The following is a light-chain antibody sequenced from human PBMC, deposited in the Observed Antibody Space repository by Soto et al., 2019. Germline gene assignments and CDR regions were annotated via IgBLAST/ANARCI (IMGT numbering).Light chain of an antibody. CDR1: RGIGND. CDR2: AAS. Sequence: DIQMTQSPSSLSASVGDRVAITCRASRGIGNDLGWYQQKPGKAPKRLIYAASSLQSGVPSRFGGCGSGTEFTLTIGSLQPGDSATYYCLQHNSYPLTFGGGIKVEIK. CDR3: LQHNSYPLT. V-gene: IGKV1-17*01. J-gene: IGKJ4*01.